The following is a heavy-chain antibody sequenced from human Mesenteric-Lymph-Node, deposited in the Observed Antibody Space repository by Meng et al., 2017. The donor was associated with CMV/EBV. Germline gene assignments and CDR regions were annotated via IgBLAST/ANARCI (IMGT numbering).Heavy chain of an antibody. D-gene: IGHD2-2*01. CDR2: IIPILGIA. J-gene: IGHJ6*04. Sequence: SVKVSCKASGGTFSSYTISWVRQAPGQGLEWMGRIIPILGIANYAQKFQGRVTITADKSTSTAYMELSSLRSEDTAVYYCARAIVVVPAERDGMDVWGKGTTVTVSS. CDR3: ARAIVVVPAERDGMDV. V-gene: IGHV1-69*02. CDR1: GGTFSSYT.